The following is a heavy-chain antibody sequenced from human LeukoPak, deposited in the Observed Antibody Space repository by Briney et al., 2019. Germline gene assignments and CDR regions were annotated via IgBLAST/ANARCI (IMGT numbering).Heavy chain of an antibody. CDR2: INHSGST. D-gene: IGHD6-13*01. Sequence: KPSETLSLTCAVYGGSFSGYYWSWIRQPPGKGLEWIGEINHSGSTNYNPSLKSRVTISVDTSKNQFSLKLSSVTAADTAAYYCARGSSSWYSRRGLYFDYWGQGTLVTVSS. J-gene: IGHJ4*02. CDR3: ARGSSSWYSRRGLYFDY. CDR1: GGSFSGYY. V-gene: IGHV4-34*01.